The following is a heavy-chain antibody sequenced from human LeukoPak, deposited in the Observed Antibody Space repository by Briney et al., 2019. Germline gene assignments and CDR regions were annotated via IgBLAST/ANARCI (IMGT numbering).Heavy chain of an antibody. CDR1: GFTFSSYA. J-gene: IGHJ4*02. D-gene: IGHD5-18*01. Sequence: TGGSLRLSCAASGFTFSSYAMHWVRQAPGKGLEWVAVISYDGSNKYYADSVKGRFTISRDNSKNTLYLQMNSLRAEDTAVYYCARETAMENLYYFDYWGQGTLVTVSS. V-gene: IGHV3-30*04. CDR3: ARETAMENLYYFDY. CDR2: ISYDGSNK.